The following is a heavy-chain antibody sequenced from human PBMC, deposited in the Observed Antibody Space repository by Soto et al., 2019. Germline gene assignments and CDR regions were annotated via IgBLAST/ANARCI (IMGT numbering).Heavy chain of an antibody. J-gene: IGHJ6*02. CDR3: ARPYYDFWSGYYKDYYYGMDV. D-gene: IGHD3-3*01. Sequence: ASVKVSWKASGYTFTSYGISWVRQAPGQGLEWMGWISAYNGNTNYAQKLQGRVTMTTDASTSTAYMELRSLRSDDTAVYYCARPYYDFWSGYYKDYYYGMDVWGQGTTVTVSS. V-gene: IGHV1-18*04. CDR1: GYTFTSYG. CDR2: ISAYNGNT.